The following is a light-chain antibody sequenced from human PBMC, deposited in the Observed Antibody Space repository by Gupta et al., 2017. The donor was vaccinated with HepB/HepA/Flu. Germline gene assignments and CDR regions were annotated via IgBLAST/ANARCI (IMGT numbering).Light chain of an antibody. Sequence: VFPQSPATLSLTPKERATLSCRASENIHNYLAWYQQKPGQAPRLLIHDTSLGASGIPARISGSGSETDFTLTISSLEAEDVAVYYCQRNGSWPLSFGEGTKVEIK. CDR3: QRNGSWPLS. CDR2: DTS. V-gene: IGKV3-11*01. CDR1: ENIHNY. J-gene: IGKJ1*01.